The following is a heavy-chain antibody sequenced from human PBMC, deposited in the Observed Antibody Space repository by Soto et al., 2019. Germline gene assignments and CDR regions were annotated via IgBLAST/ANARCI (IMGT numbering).Heavy chain of an antibody. CDR2: IKSKTDGGTT. D-gene: IGHD6-19*01. CDR1: GFTFSNAW. J-gene: IGHJ6*02. CDR3: TTEEAVAGPYGMDV. V-gene: IGHV3-15*01. Sequence: GGSLRLSCAASGFTFSNAWMSWVRQAPGKGLEWVGRIKSKTDGGTTDYAAPVKGRFTISRDDSKNTLYLQMNSLKTEDTAVYYCTTEEAVAGPYGMDVWGQGTTVTVSS.